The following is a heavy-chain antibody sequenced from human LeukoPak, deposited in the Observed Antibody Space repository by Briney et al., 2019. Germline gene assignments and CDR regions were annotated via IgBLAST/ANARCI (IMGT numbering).Heavy chain of an antibody. CDR1: GFTFSSYA. V-gene: IGHV3-23*01. CDR2: ISSSGGLA. D-gene: IGHD3-22*01. CDR3: AKAGSSGYRYYFDY. J-gene: IGHJ4*02. Sequence: PGGSLRLSCGASGFTFSSYAMSWVRQAPGKGLEWVSAISSSGGLAYYADSVKGRFTMSRDSSENTLFLQMNSLRADDTALYYCAKAGSSGYRYYFDYWGQGILVTVSS.